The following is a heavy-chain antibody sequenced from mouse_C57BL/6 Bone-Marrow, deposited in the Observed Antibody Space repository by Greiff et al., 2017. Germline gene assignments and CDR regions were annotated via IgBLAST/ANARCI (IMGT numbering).Heavy chain of an antibody. V-gene: IGHV1-4*01. CDR2: INPSSGYT. Sequence: QVQLQQSGAELARPGASVKMSCKASGYTLTSYTMHWVKPRPGQGLEWIGYINPSSGYTKYNQKFKDKATMTADKSSSTAYMQLSSLTSEDSAVYYCARRNYAMDYWGQGTSVTVSS. CDR3: ARRNYAMDY. CDR1: GYTLTSYT. J-gene: IGHJ4*01.